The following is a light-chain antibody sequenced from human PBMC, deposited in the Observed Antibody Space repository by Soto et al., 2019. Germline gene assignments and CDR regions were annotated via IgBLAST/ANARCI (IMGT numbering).Light chain of an antibody. J-gene: IGKJ1*01. Sequence: EIVMTQSPATLSVSPGERATLSCRASQSVSSSYLAWYQQKPGQAPRLLIYAASSRATGIPDRFSGSASGTDFTLTISRLEPEDFAVYYCQQYGSSWTFGQGTKVDIK. CDR3: QQYGSSWT. V-gene: IGKV3-20*01. CDR2: AAS. CDR1: QSVSSSY.